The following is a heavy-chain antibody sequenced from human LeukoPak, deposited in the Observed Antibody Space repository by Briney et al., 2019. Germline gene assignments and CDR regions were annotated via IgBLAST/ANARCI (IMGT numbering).Heavy chain of an antibody. Sequence: GGSLRLSCAASGFTFSSYGMHWVRHAPGKGLEGVAFIRYDGGNKYYADSVQGRFTISRDNSKTTLYLQMNSLRAEDTAVSYCEKGRELLWCGELSAHWGQGTLVTVSS. CDR2: IRYDGGNK. CDR1: GFTFSSYG. J-gene: IGHJ4*02. V-gene: IGHV3-30*02. D-gene: IGHD3-10*01. CDR3: EKGRELLWCGELSAH.